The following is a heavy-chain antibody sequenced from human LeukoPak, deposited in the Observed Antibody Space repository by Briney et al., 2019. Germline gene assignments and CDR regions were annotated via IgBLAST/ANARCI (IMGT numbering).Heavy chain of an antibody. J-gene: IGHJ4*02. Sequence: PGGSLRLSCAASGFTFSSYAMSWVRQAPGKGLEWVSAISGSGGSTYYADSVKGRFTISRDNSKNTLYLQMNSLRAEDTAVYYCAKVTVLITMVRGANDYWGQGTLVTVSS. CDR3: AKVTVLITMVRGANDY. CDR1: GFTFSSYA. D-gene: IGHD3-10*01. CDR2: ISGSGGST. V-gene: IGHV3-23*01.